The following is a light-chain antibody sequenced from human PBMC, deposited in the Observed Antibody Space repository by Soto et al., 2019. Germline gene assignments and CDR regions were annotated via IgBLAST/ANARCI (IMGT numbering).Light chain of an antibody. CDR2: EVS. CDR1: SCDVGGYNY. CDR3: CSYAGSYAYV. J-gene: IGLJ1*01. Sequence: QSALTQPRSVSGSPGQSVTISCTGTSCDVGGYNYVSWYQQHPGKAPKLMIYEVSQRPSGVPDRFSGSKSGNTASLTISGRQAEDEADYYCCSYAGSYAYVFXSGTKVTVL. V-gene: IGLV2-11*01.